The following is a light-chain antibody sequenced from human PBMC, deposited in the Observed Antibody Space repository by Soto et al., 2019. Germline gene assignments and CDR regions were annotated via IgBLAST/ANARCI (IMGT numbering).Light chain of an antibody. V-gene: IGKV3-11*01. CDR3: QQRSKWPPD. J-gene: IGKJ5*01. CDR2: DAS. CDR1: RRVNIN. Sequence: EIVLTQSPATLSLSPGERATLSCRASRRVNINLAWYKQKPGQAPSLLIFDASHRATGIPARFSGSGSGTDFTLTISSLEPEDFAVYYCQQRSKWPPDFGQGTRLEI.